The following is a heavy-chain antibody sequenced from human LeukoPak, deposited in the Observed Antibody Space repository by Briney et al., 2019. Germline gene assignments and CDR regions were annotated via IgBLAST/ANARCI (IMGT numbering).Heavy chain of an antibody. CDR3: ARAWATGTTGNWFDP. Sequence: GASVKVSCKASGYTFTSYAMHWVRQAPGQRLEWMGWINAGNGNTKYSQKFQGRVTITRVTSASTAYMELSSLRSEDTAVYYCARAWATGTTGNWFDPWGQGTLVTVSS. D-gene: IGHD1-1*01. CDR1: GYTFTSYA. CDR2: INAGNGNT. J-gene: IGHJ5*02. V-gene: IGHV1-3*01.